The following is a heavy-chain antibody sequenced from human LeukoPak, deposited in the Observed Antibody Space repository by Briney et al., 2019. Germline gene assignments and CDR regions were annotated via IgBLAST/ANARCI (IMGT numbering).Heavy chain of an antibody. CDR1: GYSISSGYY. Sequence: SETLSLTCAVSGYSISSGYYWGWIRQPPGKGLEWTGSIYHSGSTYYNPSLKSRVTISVDTSKNQFSLKLSSVTAADTAVYYCARVNVVVVAATRSHYFDYWGQGTLVTVSS. D-gene: IGHD2-15*01. J-gene: IGHJ4*02. CDR3: ARVNVVVVAATRSHYFDY. CDR2: IYHSGST. V-gene: IGHV4-38-2*01.